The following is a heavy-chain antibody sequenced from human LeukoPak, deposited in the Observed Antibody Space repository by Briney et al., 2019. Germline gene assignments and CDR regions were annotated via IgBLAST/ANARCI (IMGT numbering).Heavy chain of an antibody. Sequence: PSKTLSLTCTASGGSISSSGYYWGWIRQPPGQGRVWTGSIYYSGSTYYNPSLKSRVTISVDTSKNQSSLKLSSVTAADTAVYYCARGGRDTAILLTPFDYWGQGTLVTVSS. CDR2: IYYSGST. J-gene: IGHJ4*02. CDR3: ARGGRDTAILLTPFDY. CDR1: GGSISSSGYY. D-gene: IGHD5-18*01. V-gene: IGHV4-39*07.